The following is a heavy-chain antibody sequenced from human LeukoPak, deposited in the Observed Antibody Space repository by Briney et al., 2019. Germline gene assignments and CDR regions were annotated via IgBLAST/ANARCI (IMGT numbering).Heavy chain of an antibody. J-gene: IGHJ4*02. CDR3: ARTMGNSGSYYYPYYFDY. V-gene: IGHV4-39*07. CDR1: GVSISSTSNQ. D-gene: IGHD1-26*01. CDR2: IYYSGNT. Sequence: PSETLSLTCTVSGVSISSTSNQWGWIRQPPGKGLEWIVSIYYSGNTHYNPSLKSRVTISVDTSKNQFSLRLRSVTAADTAVYYCARTMGNSGSYYYPYYFDYWGQGTLVTVSS.